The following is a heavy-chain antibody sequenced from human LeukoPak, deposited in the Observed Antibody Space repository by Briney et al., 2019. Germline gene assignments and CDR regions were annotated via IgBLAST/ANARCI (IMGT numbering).Heavy chain of an antibody. D-gene: IGHD2-15*01. V-gene: IGHV4-4*02. J-gene: IGHJ4*02. Sequence: SETLSLTCTVSDGSIKTNYWWTWVRQPPGKGLEWIGETWHSGSSTNYNPSLKSRVTVSVDKPKSQFSLKLTSVTAADTAIYYCARGNEYTWWQWSQGTLVTVSS. CDR3: ARGNEYTWWQ. CDR1: DGSIKTNYW. CDR2: TWHSGSST.